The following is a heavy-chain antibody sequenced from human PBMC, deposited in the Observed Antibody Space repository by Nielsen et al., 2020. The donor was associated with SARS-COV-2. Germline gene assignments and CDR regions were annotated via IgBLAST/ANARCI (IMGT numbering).Heavy chain of an antibody. J-gene: IGHJ6*03. Sequence: SETLSLTCSVFGDSISSSNYYWGWIRQPPGKGLDWIGSIYYSGDSYYNPSLKSRVTISEDMSKNQFSLKVNSVTAADAAIYHCARAVVSKHYFYMDVWGKGTTVTVSS. CDR2: IYYSGDS. D-gene: IGHD2-21*01. CDR1: GDSISSSNYY. V-gene: IGHV4-39*07. CDR3: ARAVVSKHYFYMDV.